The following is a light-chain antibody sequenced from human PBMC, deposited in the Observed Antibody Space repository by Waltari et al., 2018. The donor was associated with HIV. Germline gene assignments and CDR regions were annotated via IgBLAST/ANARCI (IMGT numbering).Light chain of an antibody. V-gene: IGLV2-23*02. J-gene: IGLJ2*01. Sequence: QSALTQPASVSGSPGQSITISCTGTSSDVGSYDLVSWYQQHPGKAPKLMIYEVNNRPSGVSKRFSGSKSGNTASLTISGLQAEDEADYYCCSYGGSSTFVVFGGGTKLTVL. CDR3: CSYGGSSTFVV. CDR1: SSDVGSYDL. CDR2: EVN.